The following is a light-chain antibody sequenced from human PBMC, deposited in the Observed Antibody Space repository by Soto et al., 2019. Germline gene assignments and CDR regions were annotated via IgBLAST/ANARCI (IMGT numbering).Light chain of an antibody. CDR3: SSYTTISSVV. CDR2: EVS. J-gene: IGLJ2*01. V-gene: IGLV2-14*01. Sequence: QSALTQPASVSGSPGQSITISCTGTSSDVGAYNYVSWYQQHPGKAPKLMIYEVSNRHSGVSNRFSGSKSGNTASLTISGLQAEDEADYYCSSYTTISSVVFGGGTKLTVL. CDR1: SSDVGAYNY.